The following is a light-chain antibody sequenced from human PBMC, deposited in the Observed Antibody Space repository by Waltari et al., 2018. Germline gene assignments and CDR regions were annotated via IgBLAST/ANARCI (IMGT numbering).Light chain of an antibody. J-gene: IGKJ1*01. Sequence: EIVLTQSPGTLSLSPGERATLSCRASQSVSSTDIAWYQQRPGQAPRFLIFGASTRATGIPDRFTGSGSGTDFTLIINRLEPEDFAVYYCQHYSNSPPWSFGLGTKVEIK. CDR1: QSVSSTD. CDR2: GAS. V-gene: IGKV3-20*01. CDR3: QHYSNSPPWS.